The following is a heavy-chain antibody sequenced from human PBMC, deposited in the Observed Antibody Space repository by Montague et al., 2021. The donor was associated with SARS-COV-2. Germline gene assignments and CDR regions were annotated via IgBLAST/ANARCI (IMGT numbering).Heavy chain of an antibody. CDR3: ARDIRIPMLIVIQGYGMDA. CDR2: IYYSGST. CDR1: GGSISSSSSY. Sequence: SETLSLTCTVSGGSISSSSSYWGWIRQPPGMGLEWIGSIYYSGSTYYNPSLKSRITISVDTSKNQFSLRLTSVTAADTAVYYCARDIRIPMLIVIQGYGMDAWGQGTTVTVS. J-gene: IGHJ6*02. D-gene: IGHD3-22*01. V-gene: IGHV4-39*07.